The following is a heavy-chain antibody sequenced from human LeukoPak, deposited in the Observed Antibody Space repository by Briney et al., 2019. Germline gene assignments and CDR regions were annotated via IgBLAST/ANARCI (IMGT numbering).Heavy chain of an antibody. D-gene: IGHD6-19*01. Sequence: GSLRLSCAASRFTFSSYSMNWVRQAPGKGLEWVSSISSSSSYIYYADSVKGRFTISRDNAKNSLYLQMNSLRAEDTAVYYCARDLDHAVAGPFDPWGQGTLVTVSS. J-gene: IGHJ5*02. V-gene: IGHV3-21*01. CDR3: ARDLDHAVAGPFDP. CDR2: ISSSSSYI. CDR1: RFTFSSYS.